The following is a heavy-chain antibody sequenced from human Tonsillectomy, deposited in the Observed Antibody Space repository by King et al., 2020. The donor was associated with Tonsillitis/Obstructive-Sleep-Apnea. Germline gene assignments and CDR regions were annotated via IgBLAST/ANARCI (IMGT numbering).Heavy chain of an antibody. CDR1: GFTFSSYA. Sequence: VQLVESGGGVVQPGRSLRLSCAASGFTFSSYAMHWVRQAPGKGPEWVAIISYDVSHKYYADSVRGRFTISRDDSENTVYLQMDSLSAEDTAVYYCARAGYCSATTSCYNWFDPLGPGNPGHRLL. D-gene: IGHD2-2*02. J-gene: IGHJ5*02. CDR3: ARAGYCSATTSCYNWFDP. CDR2: ISYDVSHK. V-gene: IGHV3-30*01.